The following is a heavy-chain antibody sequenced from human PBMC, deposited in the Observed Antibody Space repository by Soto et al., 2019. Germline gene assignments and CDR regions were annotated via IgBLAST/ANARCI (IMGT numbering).Heavy chain of an antibody. D-gene: IGHD3-9*01. J-gene: IGHJ4*02. CDR1: GYSISSGYY. V-gene: IGHV4-38-2*02. CDR2: IYHSGST. Sequence: KPSETLSLTCAVSGYSISSGYYWGWIRQPPGKGLEWIGSIYHSGSTYYNPSLKSRVTISVDTSKNQFSLKLSSVTAADTAVYYCAREWPYYDILTGYSQTNFDYWGQGTLVTVSS. CDR3: AREWPYYDILTGYSQTNFDY.